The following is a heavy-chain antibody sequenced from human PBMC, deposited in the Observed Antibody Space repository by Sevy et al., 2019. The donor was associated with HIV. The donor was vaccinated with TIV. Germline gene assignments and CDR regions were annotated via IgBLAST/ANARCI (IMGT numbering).Heavy chain of an antibody. CDR1: GGTFSSYA. V-gene: IGHV1-69*06. Sequence: ASVKVSCKASGGTFSSYAISWVRQAPGQGLEWMGGIIPIFGTANYAQKFQGRVTITADKSTSTAYMELSSLRSEATAVYYCARDPDYYCSGGSCYIRGHAFDIWGQGTMVTVSS. D-gene: IGHD2-15*01. J-gene: IGHJ3*02. CDR2: IIPIFGTA. CDR3: ARDPDYYCSGGSCYIRGHAFDI.